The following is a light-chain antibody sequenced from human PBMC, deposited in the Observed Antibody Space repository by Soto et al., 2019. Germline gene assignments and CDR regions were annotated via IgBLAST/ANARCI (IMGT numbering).Light chain of an antibody. V-gene: IGKV3-20*01. Sequence: EIVLTQSPGIMSLSPGESATLSCRASQNIGYSYLAWYQHKPGQAPRLLIYGAYSRATGIPDTFSGSGSGTDFTLTISRLEPEDFAVYYCQQYNSWPPITCGQGTRLEIK. CDR2: GAY. CDR3: QQYNSWPPIT. CDR1: QNIGYSY. J-gene: IGKJ5*01.